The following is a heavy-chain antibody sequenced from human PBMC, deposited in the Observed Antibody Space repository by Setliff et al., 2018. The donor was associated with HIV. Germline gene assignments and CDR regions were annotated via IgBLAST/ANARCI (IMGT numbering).Heavy chain of an antibody. V-gene: IGHV1-69*10. CDR2: IIPILGIA. CDR3: AKEYHTTATDTRVANYFDY. CDR1: GGTFSSYA. Sequence: SVKVSCKASGGTFSSYAISWVRQAPGQGLEWMGGIIPILGIANYAQKFQGRVTITADKSTSTAYMEMSSLRSEDTAVCYCAKEYHTTATDTRVANYFDYWGQGTLVTVSS. D-gene: IGHD6-13*01. J-gene: IGHJ4*02.